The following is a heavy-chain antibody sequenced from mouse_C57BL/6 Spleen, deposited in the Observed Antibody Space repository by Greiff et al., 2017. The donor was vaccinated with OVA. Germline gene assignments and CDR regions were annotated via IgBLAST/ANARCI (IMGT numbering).Heavy chain of an antibody. Sequence: QVQLKESGAELVKPGASVKISCKASGYAFSSYWMNWVKQRPGKGLEWIGQIYPGDGDTNYNGKFKGKATLTADKSSSTAYMQLSSLTSEDSAVYFCARSGVTTSYFDYWGQGTTLTVSS. CDR1: GYAFSSYW. V-gene: IGHV1-80*01. J-gene: IGHJ2*01. CDR3: ARSGVTTSYFDY. CDR2: IYPGDGDT. D-gene: IGHD2-2*01.